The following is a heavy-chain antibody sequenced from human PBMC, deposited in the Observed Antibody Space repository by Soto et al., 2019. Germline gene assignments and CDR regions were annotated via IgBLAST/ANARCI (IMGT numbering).Heavy chain of an antibody. Sequence: SVKVSCKASGGAFNSYAISWVRQAPGQGLEWMGGIIPIFGTANYAQKFQGRVTITADESTNTAYMELSSLRSEDTAVYYCARTVAGTSAFDYWGQGTLVTVSS. CDR2: IIPIFGTA. CDR1: GGAFNSYA. D-gene: IGHD6-19*01. V-gene: IGHV1-69*13. CDR3: ARTVAGTSAFDY. J-gene: IGHJ4*02.